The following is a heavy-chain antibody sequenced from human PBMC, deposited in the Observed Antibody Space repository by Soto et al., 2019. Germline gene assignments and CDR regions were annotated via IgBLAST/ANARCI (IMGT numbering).Heavy chain of an antibody. CDR2: IIPIFGTA. J-gene: IGHJ6*02. Sequence: RASVKVSCKASGGTFSSYAISWVRQAPGQGLEWMGGIIPIFGTANYAQKFQGRVTITADESTSTAYMELSSLRSEDTAVYYCARGGYGGNPSTYYYYGMDVWGQGTTVTVSS. V-gene: IGHV1-69*13. CDR1: GGTFSSYA. D-gene: IGHD4-17*01. CDR3: ARGGYGGNPSTYYYYGMDV.